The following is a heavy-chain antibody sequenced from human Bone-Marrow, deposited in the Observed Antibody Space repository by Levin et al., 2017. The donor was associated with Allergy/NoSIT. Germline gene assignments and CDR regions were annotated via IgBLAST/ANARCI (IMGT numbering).Heavy chain of an antibody. D-gene: IGHD3-22*01. V-gene: IGHV4-30-4*01. CDR1: SGSIIYGDHY. J-gene: IGHJ4*02. CDR2: VHYSGPT. CDR3: ARDRGAFYDSSDWYFDT. Sequence: SETLSLRCTVSSGSIIYGDHYWSWLRQPPGKGPEWIGYVHYSGPTYSNPSLKSRVSISIDTSKNQFSLKLTYVTAADTAVYDCARDRGAFYDSSDWYFDTWGPGTLVTVSS.